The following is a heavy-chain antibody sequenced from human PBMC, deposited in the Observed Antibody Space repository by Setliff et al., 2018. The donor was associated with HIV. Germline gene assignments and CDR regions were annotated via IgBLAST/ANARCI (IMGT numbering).Heavy chain of an antibody. CDR2: IHYKGNI. Sequence: SETLSLTCTVSGDSIISGDYYWSWIRQSPGKGLEWIGHIHYKGNIDYNASLKSRLAISSDTSKNQFSLNLSSVIAADTAIYFCARFTVVVFGAGEPSWFNPWGQGILVTVSS. J-gene: IGHJ5*02. D-gene: IGHD2-15*01. CDR3: ARFTVVVFGAGEPSWFNP. V-gene: IGHV4-30-4*08. CDR1: GDSIISGDYY.